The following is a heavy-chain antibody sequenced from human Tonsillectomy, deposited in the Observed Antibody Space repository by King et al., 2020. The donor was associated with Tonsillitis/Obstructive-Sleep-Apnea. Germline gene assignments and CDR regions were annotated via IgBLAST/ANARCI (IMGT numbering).Heavy chain of an antibody. J-gene: IGHJ5*02. CDR3: AGVSPVTTVTTFGGGDNWFDP. CDR2: INHSGST. D-gene: IGHD4-11*01. CDR1: GGSFSGDY. Sequence: VQLQQWGAGLLKPSETLSLTCAVYGGSFSGDYWSWIRQPPGKGLEWIGEINHSGSTNYNPSLKSRVTISIDTSKNQFSLRLTSVTAADTAVYYCAGVSPVTTVTTFGGGDNWFDPWGQGTLVTVSS. V-gene: IGHV4-34*01.